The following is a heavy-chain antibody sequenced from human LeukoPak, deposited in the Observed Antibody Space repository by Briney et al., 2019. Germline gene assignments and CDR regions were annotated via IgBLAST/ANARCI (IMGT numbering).Heavy chain of an antibody. CDR2: ISWDSSNR. J-gene: IGHJ6*02. CDR3: AKDIDTGLASGMDV. V-gene: IGHV3-9*01. CDR1: GFTFDDYA. D-gene: IGHD5-18*01. Sequence: GRSLRLSCAASGFTFDDYAMYWVRQAPGKGLEWVSGISWDSSNRGYADSVKGRFTISRDNAKNSLYMQMNSLRAEDTALYYCAKDIDTGLASGMDVWGQGTTVTVSS.